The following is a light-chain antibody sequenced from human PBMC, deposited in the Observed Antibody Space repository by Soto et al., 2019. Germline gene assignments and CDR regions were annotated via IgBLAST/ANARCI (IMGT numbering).Light chain of an antibody. CDR3: SSYTSSSTLYV. Sequence: QSALTQPASVSGSPGQSITISCAGTSSDIGGYNYVSWHQQHPGKAPKVMIYEVSNRPSGVSNRFSGSKSGNTASLTISGLQAEDEADYYCSSYTSSSTLYVFGSGTRSPS. CDR1: SSDIGGYNY. V-gene: IGLV2-14*01. CDR2: EVS. J-gene: IGLJ1*01.